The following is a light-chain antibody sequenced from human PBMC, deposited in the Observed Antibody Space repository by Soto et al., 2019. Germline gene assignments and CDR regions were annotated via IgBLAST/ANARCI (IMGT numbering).Light chain of an antibody. J-gene: IGLJ1*01. Sequence: QSALTQPASVSGSPGQSITLSCSGTTSDVGGFDYVSWYQQHPGKVPKLMIFDVSNRPSGVSDRFSGSKSGNTASLTISGLQAEDEADYYCSSYTTTGTQVFGTGTKLTV. CDR3: SSYTTTGTQV. CDR2: DVS. CDR1: TSDVGGFDY. V-gene: IGLV2-14*03.